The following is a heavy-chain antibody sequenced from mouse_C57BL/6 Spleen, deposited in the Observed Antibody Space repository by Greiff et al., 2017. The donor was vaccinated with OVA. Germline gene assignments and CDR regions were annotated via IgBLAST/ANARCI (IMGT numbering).Heavy chain of an antibody. CDR2: IDPENGDT. D-gene: IGHD2-4*01. Sequence: EVKLMESGAELVRPGASVKLSCTASGFNIKDDYMHWVKQRPEQGLEWIGWIDPENGDTEYASKFQGKATITADTSSNTAYLQLSSLTSEDTAVYYCISYDYDGVFAYWGQGTLVTVSA. CDR1: GFNIKDDY. CDR3: ISYDYDGVFAY. J-gene: IGHJ3*01. V-gene: IGHV14-4*01.